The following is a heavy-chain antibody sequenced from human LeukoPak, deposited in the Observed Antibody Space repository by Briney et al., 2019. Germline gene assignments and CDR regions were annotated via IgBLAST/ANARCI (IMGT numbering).Heavy chain of an antibody. CDR1: GFTFSSYG. CDR3: ARDNLSTTSNWFDP. V-gene: IGHV3-33*01. D-gene: IGHD1-1*01. CDR2: IWYDGSNK. Sequence: PGRSLRLSCAASGFTFSSYGIHWVRQAPGKGLEWVAVIWYDGSNKYYADSVKGRFTISRDNSKNTLYLQMNSLRAEDTAVYYCARDNLSTTSNWFDPWGREPWSPSPQ. J-gene: IGHJ5*02.